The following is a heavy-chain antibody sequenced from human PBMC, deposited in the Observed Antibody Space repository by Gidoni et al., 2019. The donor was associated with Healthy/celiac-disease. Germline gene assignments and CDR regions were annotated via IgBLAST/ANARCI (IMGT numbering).Heavy chain of an antibody. J-gene: IGHJ5*02. Sequence: EVQLVQSGAEVKKPGASLKISCKGSGYSFTSYWIGWVRQMPGKGLEWMGIIYPGDSDTRYSPSFQGKVTISADKSISTAYLQWSSLKASDTAMYYCALTGPWGRVPDGWFDPWGQGTLVTVSS. D-gene: IGHD3-16*01. V-gene: IGHV5-51*01. CDR1: GYSFTSYW. CDR3: ALTGPWGRVPDGWFDP. CDR2: IYPGDSDT.